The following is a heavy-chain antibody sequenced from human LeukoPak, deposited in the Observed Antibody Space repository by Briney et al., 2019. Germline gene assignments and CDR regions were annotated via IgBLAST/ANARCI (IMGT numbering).Heavy chain of an antibody. V-gene: IGHV4-34*01. J-gene: IGHJ5*02. D-gene: IGHD2-15*01. Sequence: PSETLSLTCAVYGGSFSGYYWSWIRQPPGKGLEWIGEINHSGSTNYNPSLKSRVTISVDTSKNQFSLKLSSVTAADTAVYYCARGYRFCSGGSCYTHSNWFDPWGQGTLVTVSS. CDR1: GGSFSGYY. CDR3: ARGYRFCSGGSCYTHSNWFDP. CDR2: INHSGST.